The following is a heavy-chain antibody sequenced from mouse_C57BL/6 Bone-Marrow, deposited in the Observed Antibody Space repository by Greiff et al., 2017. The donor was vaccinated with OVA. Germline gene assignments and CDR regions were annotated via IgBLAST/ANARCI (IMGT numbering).Heavy chain of an antibody. CDR3: ASEDDYDWYCDV. CDR1: GYAFSSSW. D-gene: IGHD2-4*01. CDR2: LYPGDGDT. V-gene: IGHV1-82*01. Sequence: VKLQESGPELVKPGASVKISCKASGYAFSSSWMNWVKQRPGKGLEWIGRLYPGDGDTNYNGKFKGKATLTADKSSSTAYMQLSSLTSEDSAVYFCASEDDYDWYCDVWGTGTTVTVTS. J-gene: IGHJ1*03.